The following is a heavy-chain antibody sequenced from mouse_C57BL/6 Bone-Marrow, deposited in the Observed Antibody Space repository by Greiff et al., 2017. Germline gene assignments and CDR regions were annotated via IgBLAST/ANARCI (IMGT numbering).Heavy chain of an antibody. V-gene: IGHV2-3*01. Sequence: VQLQQSGPGLVAPSQSLSITCTVSGFSLTSYGVRWVRQPPGKGLEWLGVIWGDGSTNYHAALISRLSISKDNSKGQVSFKLNRQLTDVTATYNGVKPRYNGGSRYYAMDYWGQGTSVTVSA. CDR1: GFSLTSYG. CDR2: IWGDGST. D-gene: IGHD1-1*01. J-gene: IGHJ4*01. CDR3: VKPRYNGGSRYYAMDY.